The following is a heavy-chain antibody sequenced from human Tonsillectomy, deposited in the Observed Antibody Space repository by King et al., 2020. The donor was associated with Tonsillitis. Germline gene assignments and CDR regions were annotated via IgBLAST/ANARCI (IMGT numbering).Heavy chain of an antibody. CDR1: GSSLTTYT. Sequence: VQLVESGGGLVQPGGSLKLSCVASGSSLTTYTMSWFRQAPGRGLGGVSGIIGGGVGLFSPASVRGPFTISRDNSKNTVLLQMNSLSADDTALYYCAKDRAKMTTVNNLDSWGQGTLVTVSS. CDR2: IIGGGVGL. CDR3: AKDRAKMTTVNNLDS. J-gene: IGHJ4*02. V-gene: IGHV3-23*04. D-gene: IGHD4-11*01.